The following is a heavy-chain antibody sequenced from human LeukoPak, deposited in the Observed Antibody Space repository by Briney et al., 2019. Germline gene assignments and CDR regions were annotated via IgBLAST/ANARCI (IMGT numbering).Heavy chain of an antibody. CDR2: ISYDGSNK. J-gene: IGHJ6*02. CDR3: AKDYRHGAQYDYDGMDV. V-gene: IGHV3-30*18. D-gene: IGHD4-17*01. CDR1: GFTFSSYG. Sequence: GGSLRLSCAASGFTFSSYGMHGVRQAPGKGLEWVAVISYDGSNKYYADSVKGRFTISRDNSKNTLYLQMNSLRAEDTAVYYCAKDYRHGAQYDYDGMDVWGQGTTVTVSS.